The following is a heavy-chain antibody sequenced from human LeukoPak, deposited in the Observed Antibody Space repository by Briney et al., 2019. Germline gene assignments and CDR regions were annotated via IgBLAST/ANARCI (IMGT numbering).Heavy chain of an antibody. CDR1: AGSISSGGYY. Sequence: SETLSLTCTVSAGSISSGGYYWSWIRQHPGKGLEWMRYIYYSGSTYYNPSLKSRVVISVDTSKNQFSLNLSSVTAADTAVYFCAGADEEDGYGSGTHFDYWGQGTLVTVSS. CDR3: AGADEEDGYGSGTHFDY. J-gene: IGHJ4*02. V-gene: IGHV4-31*03. D-gene: IGHD3-10*01. CDR2: IYYSGST.